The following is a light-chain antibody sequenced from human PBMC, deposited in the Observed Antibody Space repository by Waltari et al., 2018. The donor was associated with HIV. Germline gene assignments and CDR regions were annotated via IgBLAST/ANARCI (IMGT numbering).Light chain of an antibody. J-gene: IGKJ1*01. V-gene: IGKV3-15*01. Sequence: ETLMTQSPATVSASPGEGVTLFCRASQTVGANVAWYKQKLGQAPRLLIFAASTRATALPDRLHGSGSGTDFTLTINGLQSEDFAVYFCQQYNRWPWTFGQGTRVEV. CDR1: QTVGAN. CDR2: AAS. CDR3: QQYNRWPWT.